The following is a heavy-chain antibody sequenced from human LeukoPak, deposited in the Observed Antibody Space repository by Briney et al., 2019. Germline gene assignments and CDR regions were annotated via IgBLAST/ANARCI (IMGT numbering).Heavy chain of an antibody. CDR3: ARGLDYYGSGSYYTWFDP. CDR2: MNPNSGNT. Sequence: ASVKVSCKASGYTFTSYDINWVRQATGQGLEWMGWMNPNSGNTGYAQKFQGRVTMTRNTSISTAYMELSSLRSEDTAVYYCARGLDYYGSGSYYTWFDPWGRGTLVTVSS. CDR1: GYTFTSYD. J-gene: IGHJ5*02. V-gene: IGHV1-8*01. D-gene: IGHD3-10*01.